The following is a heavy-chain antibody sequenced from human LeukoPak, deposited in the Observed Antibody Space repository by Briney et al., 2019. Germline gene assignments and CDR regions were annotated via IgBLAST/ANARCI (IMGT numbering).Heavy chain of an antibody. CDR1: GFTFSSYS. V-gene: IGHV3-21*01. J-gene: IGHJ3*02. CDR3: ARDYDFWSGYPGEAFDI. CDR2: ISSSSSYI. Sequence: GGSLRLSCAASGFTFSSYSMNWVRQAPGKGLEWVSSISSSSSYIYYADSVKGRFTISRDNAKNSLYLQMNSLRAEDTAVYYCARDYDFWSGYPGEAFDIWGQGTMVTVSS. D-gene: IGHD3-3*01.